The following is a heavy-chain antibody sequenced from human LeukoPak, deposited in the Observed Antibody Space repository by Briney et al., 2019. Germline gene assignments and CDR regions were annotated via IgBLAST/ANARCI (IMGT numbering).Heavy chain of an antibody. D-gene: IGHD1-26*01. V-gene: IGHV3-74*01. J-gene: IGHJ4*02. CDR3: VRQGTVGEFDY. Sequence: GGSLRLSCAASGFTFSGHWMHWVRQAPGKGLVWVPRIISDGSMTNYADSVKGRFTISRDNAKNTLYVQMNSLRAEDSAVYYCVRQGTVGEFDYWGQGTLVTVSS. CDR1: GFTFSGHW. CDR2: IISDGSMT.